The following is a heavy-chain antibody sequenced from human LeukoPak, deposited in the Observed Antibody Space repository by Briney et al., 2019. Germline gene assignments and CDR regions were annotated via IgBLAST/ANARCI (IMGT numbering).Heavy chain of an antibody. Sequence: SETLSLTCAVYGGSFSGYYWSWIRQPPGKGLEWMGDINHSGSTNYNPSLKSRVTISVDTSKNQFSLKLSSVTAADTAVYYCARGVVVVVGGENFDYWGQGTLVTVSS. V-gene: IGHV4-34*01. J-gene: IGHJ4*02. CDR2: INHSGST. D-gene: IGHD2-15*01. CDR1: GGSFSGYY. CDR3: ARGVVVVVGGENFDY.